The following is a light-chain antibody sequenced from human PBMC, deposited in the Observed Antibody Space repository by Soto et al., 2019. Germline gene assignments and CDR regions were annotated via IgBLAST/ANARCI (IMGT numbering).Light chain of an antibody. CDR2: GAS. CDR1: QSVSSSY. J-gene: IGKJ5*01. Sequence: EIVLTQSPGTLSLSPGERATLSCRASQSVSSSYLAWYQQKPGQDPRILIYGASSRATGIPDRFSGSGSGTDFTLTISRLEPEDFAVYYCQQYGSSPRSITFGPGTRLEIK. CDR3: QQYGSSPRSIT. V-gene: IGKV3-20*01.